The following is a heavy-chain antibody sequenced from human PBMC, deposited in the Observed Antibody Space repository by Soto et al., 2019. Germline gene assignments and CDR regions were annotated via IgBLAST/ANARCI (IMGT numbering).Heavy chain of an antibody. J-gene: IGHJ6*03. Sequence: PSETLSLTCTFSGASISSYYWSLIRQPPGKGLEWIGYIYYSGSTNYNPSLKSRVTISVDTSKNQFSLKLSSVTAADTAVYYCATRAADYDFWSGYYSYYYYMDVWGKGTTVTVSS. CDR3: ATRAADYDFWSGYYSYYYYMDV. CDR2: IYYSGST. D-gene: IGHD3-3*01. V-gene: IGHV4-59*08. CDR1: GASISSYY.